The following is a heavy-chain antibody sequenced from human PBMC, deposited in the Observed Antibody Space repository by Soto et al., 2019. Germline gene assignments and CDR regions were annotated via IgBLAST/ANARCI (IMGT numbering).Heavy chain of an antibody. Sequence: PGRSLRLSCAASGFTFSSYWMSWVRQAPGKGLEWVANIKQDGSEKYYVDSVKGRFTISRDNAKNSLYLQMNSLRAEDTAVYYCARAGANWLLPPFDYWGQGTLVTVSS. CDR1: GFTFSSYW. CDR2: IKQDGSEK. V-gene: IGHV3-7*01. D-gene: IGHD3-9*01. J-gene: IGHJ4*02. CDR3: ARAGANWLLPPFDY.